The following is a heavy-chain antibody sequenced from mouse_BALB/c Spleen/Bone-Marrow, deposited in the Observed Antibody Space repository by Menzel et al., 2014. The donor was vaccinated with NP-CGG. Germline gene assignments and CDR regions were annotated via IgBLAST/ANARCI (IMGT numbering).Heavy chain of an antibody. CDR2: ILPGSGST. CDR3: GRGIDHYAMDY. CDR1: GYTFSSYW. V-gene: IGHV1-9*01. J-gene: IGHJ4*01. Sequence: VQLQQSGAELMKPGASVKISCKATGYTFSSYWIEWVKQRPGHGLEWIGEILPGSGSTNYNEKFKGKATFTADTSSKTAYMQLRNLASEDYAVYPCGRGIDHYAMDYWGQGTSVTGSS.